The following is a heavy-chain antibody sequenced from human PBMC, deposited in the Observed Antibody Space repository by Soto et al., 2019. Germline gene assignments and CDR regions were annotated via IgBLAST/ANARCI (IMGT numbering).Heavy chain of an antibody. V-gene: IGHV3-30*03. CDR3: ARTRSAWSDFHYYSLDV. Sequence: GSLRLSCAASGFTFNSYGMHWVRQGPGNGLEWVAFISYDSTKTYYADSVKGRFTISRDNSNSALYVQMNSLTGEDTAVYYCARTRSAWSDFHYYSLDVRGQGTTVTVSS. D-gene: IGHD1-26*01. J-gene: IGHJ6*02. CDR2: ISYDSTKT. CDR1: GFTFNSYG.